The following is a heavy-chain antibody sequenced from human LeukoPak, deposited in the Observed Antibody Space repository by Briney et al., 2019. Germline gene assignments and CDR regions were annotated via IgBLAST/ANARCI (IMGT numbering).Heavy chain of an antibody. V-gene: IGHV3-30*18. CDR2: FSYDGSNK. J-gene: IGHJ4*02. Sequence: AGGSLRLSCAASGFTFSSYGMHWVRQAPGEGLEWVAVFSYDGSNKYYADSVKGRFTISRDNSKNTVYLQVNSLRAEDTAVYYCAKVRSSGCLDCYFDYWGRGTLVTVSS. CDR1: GFTFSSYG. CDR3: AKVRSSGCLDCYFDY. D-gene: IGHD6-19*01.